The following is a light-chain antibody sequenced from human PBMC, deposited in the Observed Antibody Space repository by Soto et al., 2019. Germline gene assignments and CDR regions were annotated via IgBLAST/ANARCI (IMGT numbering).Light chain of an antibody. CDR3: QSYDSSTVV. CDR1: SGRIASNY. CDR2: EGN. V-gene: IGLV6-57*04. J-gene: IGLJ2*01. Sequence: NFMLTQPHSVSESPGKTVTISCTRSSGRIASNYVQWYQQRPGSVPTTVIYEGNQRPSGVPDRFSGSTDGSSNSASLTISGLQTEDEADYYCQSYDSSTVVFGGGTKVTVL.